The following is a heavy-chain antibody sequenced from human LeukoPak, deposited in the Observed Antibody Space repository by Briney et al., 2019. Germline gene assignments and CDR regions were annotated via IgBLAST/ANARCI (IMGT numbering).Heavy chain of an antibody. D-gene: IGHD1-1*01. CDR1: GYTFTGYY. J-gene: IGHJ4*02. CDR2: INPDSGGT. CDR3: ASGTTGNDNFDY. V-gene: IGHV1-2*02. Sequence: GALVKVSCKASGYTFTGYYMHWVRQAPGQGLEWMGWINPDSGGTNYAQKFQGRVTMTRDTSISTAYMELSRLTSDDTAVYYCASGTTGNDNFDYWGQGTLVTVSS.